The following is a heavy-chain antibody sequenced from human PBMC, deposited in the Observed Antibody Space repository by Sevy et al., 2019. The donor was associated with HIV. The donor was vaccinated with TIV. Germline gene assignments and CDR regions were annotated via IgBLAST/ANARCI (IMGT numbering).Heavy chain of an antibody. J-gene: IGHJ6*02. CDR3: ARERTYSSSSDYYYGMDV. V-gene: IGHV3-30-3*01. CDR1: GFTFSSYA. D-gene: IGHD6-13*01. CDR2: ISYDGSNK. Sequence: GGSLRLSCAASGFTFSSYAMHWVRQAPGKGLEWVAVISYDGSNKYYADSVKGRFTISRDNSKNMLYLQMNSLRAEDTAVYYCARERTYSSSSDYYYGMDVWGQGTTVTVSS.